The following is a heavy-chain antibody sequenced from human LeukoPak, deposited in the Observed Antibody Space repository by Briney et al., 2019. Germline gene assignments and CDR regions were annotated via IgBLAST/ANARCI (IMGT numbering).Heavy chain of an antibody. Sequence: GGSLRLSCVTSGLTFSVDWMSWVRQAPGQGLEWVANIKEDGGEKNYVDSVKGRFTISRDNAKNSVYLQMNSLRAEDTAMYYCVRDNSIYNSRWFDALDIWGQGTMVTVSS. CDR1: GLTFSVDW. V-gene: IGHV3-7*01. CDR3: VRDNSIYNSRWFDALDI. CDR2: IKEDGGEK. J-gene: IGHJ3*02. D-gene: IGHD6-19*01.